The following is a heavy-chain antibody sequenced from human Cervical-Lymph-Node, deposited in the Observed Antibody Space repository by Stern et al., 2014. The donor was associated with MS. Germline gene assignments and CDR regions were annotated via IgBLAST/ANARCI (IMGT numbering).Heavy chain of an antibody. CDR3: ARDCRLRYFDNYGMDV. J-gene: IGHJ6*02. CDR1: GGSISSGRYY. D-gene: IGHD3-9*01. Sequence: VQLVESGPGLVKPSQTLSLTCTVSGGSISSGRYYWSWIRQPPGKGLAWLGRIYTSGSTNYNPPLKSRVTISVDASKTQSPLKLSSVTAADTAVYYCARDCRLRYFDNYGMDVWGQGTTVTVSS. CDR2: IYTSGST. V-gene: IGHV4-61*02.